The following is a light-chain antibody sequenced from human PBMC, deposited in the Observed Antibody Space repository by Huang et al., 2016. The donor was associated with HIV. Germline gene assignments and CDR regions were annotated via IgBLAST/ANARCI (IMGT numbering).Light chain of an antibody. CDR2: WAS. V-gene: IGKV4-1*01. CDR3: QQYYTIPRT. CDR1: QSLLSTSNSQNY. Sequence: VLTQSPDSLAESLGERATINCKSSQSLLSTSNSQNYLAWYQQKLGQPPKLLIYWASTRAPGVPARFSGSGSGPDFSLTIANLQAEDVAVYYCQQYYTIPRTFGPGTKVEIK. J-gene: IGKJ3*01.